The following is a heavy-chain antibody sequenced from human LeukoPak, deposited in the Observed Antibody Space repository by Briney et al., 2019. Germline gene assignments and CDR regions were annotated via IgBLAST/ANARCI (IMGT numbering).Heavy chain of an antibody. CDR3: AQDQRSGWYRVWYFDY. Sequence: GGSLRLSCAASGFTFSSYGMHWVRQAPGKGLEWVAVISYDGSNKYYADSVKGRFTISRDNAKNTLYLQMNSLRAGDTAVYYCAQDQRSGWYRVWYFDYWGQGTLVTVSS. CDR1: GFTFSSYG. D-gene: IGHD6-19*01. V-gene: IGHV3-30*18. CDR2: ISYDGSNK. J-gene: IGHJ4*02.